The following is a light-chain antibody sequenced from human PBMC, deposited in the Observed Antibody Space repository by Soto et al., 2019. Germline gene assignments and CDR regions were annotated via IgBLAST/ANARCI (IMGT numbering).Light chain of an antibody. CDR2: EVS. J-gene: IGLJ1*01. CDR3: SAYTSSSTRV. V-gene: IGLV2-14*01. Sequence: QSALTQPASVSGSPGQSITISCTGTSSDVGGYNYVSWYQQHPGKAPKHMIYEVSNRPSGVSNRLSVSKSGNTASLTISGLQAEDEGDYYCSAYTSSSTRVFGTVTKLTVL. CDR1: SSDVGGYNY.